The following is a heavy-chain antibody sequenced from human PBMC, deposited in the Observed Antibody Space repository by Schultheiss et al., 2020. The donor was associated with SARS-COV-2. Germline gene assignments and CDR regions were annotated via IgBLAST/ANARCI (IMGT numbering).Heavy chain of an antibody. Sequence: GESLKISCAASGFTFTNYWMTWVRQAPGKGLEWVANIKQDGSEKYYVDSVKGRFTISRDNAKNSLYLQMNSLRAEDTAVYYCAREPYYDSSGYYYGGMDVWGQGTTVTVSS. CDR1: GFTFTNYW. V-gene: IGHV3-7*01. CDR3: AREPYYDSSGYYYGGMDV. J-gene: IGHJ6*02. CDR2: IKQDGSEK. D-gene: IGHD3-22*01.